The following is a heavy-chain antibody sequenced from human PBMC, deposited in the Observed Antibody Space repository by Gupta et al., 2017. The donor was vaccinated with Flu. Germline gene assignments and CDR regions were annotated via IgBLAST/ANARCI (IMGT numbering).Heavy chain of an antibody. CDR3: VRVPHYDRSGYTILDTFDI. D-gene: IGHD3-22*01. V-gene: IGHV4-38-2*01. Sequence: QVQLQESGPGLVKPSETLSLTCAVSGYSISSGYYWGWIRQPPGKGLEWIGSIYHSGSTYYNPSLKSRVTISVDTSKNQFSLKLSSVTAADTAVYFCVRVPHYDRSGYTILDTFDIWGQGTMVTVSS. J-gene: IGHJ3*02. CDR1: GYSISSGYY. CDR2: IYHSGST.